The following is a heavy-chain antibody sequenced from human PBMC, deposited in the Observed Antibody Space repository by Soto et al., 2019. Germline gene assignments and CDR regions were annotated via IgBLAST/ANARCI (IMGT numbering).Heavy chain of an antibody. V-gene: IGHV3-9*01. CDR2: ISWNSGSI. CDR1: GFTFDDYA. D-gene: IGHD6-13*01. CDR3: AKDICSSWYCNWFDP. Sequence: EVQLVESGGGLVQPGRSLRLSCAASGFTFDDYAMHWVRQAPGKGLEWVSGISWNSGSIGYADSVKGRFTISRDNAKNSLYLQMNSLRAEDTALSYCAKDICSSWYCNWFDPWGQGTLVPVSS. J-gene: IGHJ5*02.